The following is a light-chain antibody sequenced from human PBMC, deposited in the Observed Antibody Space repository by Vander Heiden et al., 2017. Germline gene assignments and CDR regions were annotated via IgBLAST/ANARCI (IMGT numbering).Light chain of an antibody. J-gene: IGKJ2*01. CDR1: QNINSY. V-gene: IGKV1-39*01. Sequence: TYAASPLTASIDGRVSMTCRASQNINSYLAWYQQKPGKAPKLLIYGASTWESGVPERFSGSGSGTDFTLTISSLQAEDLAAYYCQQYYSTLYTFGQGTKLEIK. CDR3: QQYYSTLYT. CDR2: GAS.